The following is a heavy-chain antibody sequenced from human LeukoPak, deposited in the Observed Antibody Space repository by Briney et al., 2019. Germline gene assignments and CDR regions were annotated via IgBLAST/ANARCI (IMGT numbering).Heavy chain of an antibody. D-gene: IGHD2-2*02. Sequence: PSETLSLTCTVSGGSISSGDYYWSWIRQPPGKGLEWIGEINHSGSTNYNPSLKSRVTISVDTSKNQFSLKLSSVTAADTAVYYCAREWGHCSSTSCYTEGDYWGQGTLVTVSS. CDR2: INHSGST. V-gene: IGHV4-39*07. CDR3: AREWGHCSSTSCYTEGDY. J-gene: IGHJ4*02. CDR1: GGSISSGDYY.